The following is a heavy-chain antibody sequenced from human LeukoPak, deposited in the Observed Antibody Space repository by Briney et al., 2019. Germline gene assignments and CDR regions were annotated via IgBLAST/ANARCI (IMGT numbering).Heavy chain of an antibody. V-gene: IGHV1-18*01. Sequence: ASMKVSCKASGYTFTSYGISWVRQAPGQGLEWMGWISAYNGNTNYAQKLQGRVTMTTDTSTSTAYMELRSLRSDDTAVYYCARVGYYYDSSGYYYWGQGTLVTVSS. CDR3: ARVGYYYDSSGYYY. CDR2: ISAYNGNT. D-gene: IGHD3-22*01. J-gene: IGHJ4*02. CDR1: GYTFTSYG.